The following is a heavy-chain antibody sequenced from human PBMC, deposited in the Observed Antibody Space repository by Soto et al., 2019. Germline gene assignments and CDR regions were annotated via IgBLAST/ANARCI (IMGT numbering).Heavy chain of an antibody. CDR3: ARPYGYSSGWGGGMDV. D-gene: IGHD6-19*01. J-gene: IGHJ6*02. CDR2: IYPGDSDT. V-gene: IGHV5-51*01. CDR1: GYSFTSYW. Sequence: GESLKISCKGSGYSFTSYWIGWVRQMPGRGLEWMGIIYPGDSDTRYSPSFQGQVTISADKSISTAYLQWSSLKASDTAMYYCARPYGYSSGWGGGMDVWGQGTTVTVSS.